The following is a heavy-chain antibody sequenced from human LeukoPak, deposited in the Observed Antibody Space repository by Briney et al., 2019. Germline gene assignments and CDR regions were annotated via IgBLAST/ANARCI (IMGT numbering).Heavy chain of an antibody. V-gene: IGHV4-4*07. Sequence: SETLSLTCTVSGGSISSYHWSWIRQPAGKGLEWIGRLYTSGGTNYNPSLKSRVSMSVDTSKSQFSLELNSVTAADTAVYYCARSGSYANDAFHIWGQGTKVTVSS. D-gene: IGHD1-26*01. J-gene: IGHJ3*02. CDR1: GGSISSYH. CDR3: ARSGSYANDAFHI. CDR2: LYTSGGT.